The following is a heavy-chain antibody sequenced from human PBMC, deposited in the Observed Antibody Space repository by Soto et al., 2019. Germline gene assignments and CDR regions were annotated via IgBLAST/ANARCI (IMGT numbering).Heavy chain of an antibody. Sequence: GGSLRLSCVASGFNFRTNWMHWVRQAPGKGLEWVSRSKSDGSDTYYADSVKGRFTISRDNSKNTLYLQMNSLRAEDTAVYYCAKTRFLEWLPDDYWGQGTLVTVSS. CDR2: SKSDGSDT. CDR1: GFNFRTNW. D-gene: IGHD3-3*01. J-gene: IGHJ4*02. CDR3: AKTRFLEWLPDDY. V-gene: IGHV3-74*01.